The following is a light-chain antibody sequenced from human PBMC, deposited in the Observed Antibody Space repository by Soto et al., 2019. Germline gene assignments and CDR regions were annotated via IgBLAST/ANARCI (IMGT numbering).Light chain of an antibody. CDR2: AAS. J-gene: IGKJ4*01. Sequence: DIQMTQSPSSVSASEGDRVTITCRASQGINNWLAWYRQKPGKAPKLLIYAASSLQSGVPSRFSGSGSGTDFTLTISSLQPEDFATYYCQQGNSFPLTFGGGTKVDIK. CDR3: QQGNSFPLT. CDR1: QGINNW. V-gene: IGKV1-12*01.